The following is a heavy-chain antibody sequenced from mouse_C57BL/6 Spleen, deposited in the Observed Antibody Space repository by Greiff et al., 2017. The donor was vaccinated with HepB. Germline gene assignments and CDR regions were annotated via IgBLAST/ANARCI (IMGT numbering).Heavy chain of an antibody. CDR2: TNYDGSST. V-gene: IGHV5-16*01. CDR1: GFTFSDYY. J-gene: IGHJ2*01. D-gene: IGHD1-1*01. CDR3: ARVYGSSFFDY. Sequence: EVKLVESEGGLVQPGSSMKLSCTASGFTFSDYYMAWVRQVPEKGLEWVANTNYDGSSTYYLDSLKSRFIISRDNAKNILYLQMSSLKSEDTATYYCARVYGSSFFDYWGQGTTLTVSS.